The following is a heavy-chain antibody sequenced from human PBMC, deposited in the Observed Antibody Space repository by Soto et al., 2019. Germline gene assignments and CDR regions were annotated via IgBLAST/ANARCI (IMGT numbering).Heavy chain of an antibody. V-gene: IGHV5-51*01. CDR1: GYSFTSYW. Sequence: PGESLKISCKGSGYSFTSYWIGWVRQMPGKGLEWMGIIYPGDSDTRYSPSFQGQVTISADKSISTAYLQWSSLKVSDTAMYYCARLLHASIAAHWFDPWGQGTLVTVSS. J-gene: IGHJ5*02. D-gene: IGHD6-6*01. CDR2: IYPGDSDT. CDR3: ARLLHASIAAHWFDP.